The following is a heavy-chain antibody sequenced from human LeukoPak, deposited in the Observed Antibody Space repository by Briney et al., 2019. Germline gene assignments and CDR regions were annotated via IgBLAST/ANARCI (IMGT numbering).Heavy chain of an antibody. CDR2: ISGSSSYI. V-gene: IGHV3-21*01. D-gene: IGHD5-12*01. CDR3: AKDPWGGYSY. Sequence: KSGGPLRLSCAASGFTFSSYSMNWVRRAPGKGLEWVSSISGSSSYIYYADSVKGRFTISRDNAKNSLYLQMNSLRAEDTAVYYCAKDPWGGYSYWGQGILVIVSS. CDR1: GFTFSSYS. J-gene: IGHJ4*02.